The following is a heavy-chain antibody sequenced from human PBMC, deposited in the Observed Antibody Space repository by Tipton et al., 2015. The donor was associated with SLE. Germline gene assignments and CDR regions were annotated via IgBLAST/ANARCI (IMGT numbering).Heavy chain of an antibody. J-gene: IGHJ4*02. CDR2: IYYSGST. CDR1: GGSISSSSYY. D-gene: IGHD7-27*01. V-gene: IGHV4-39*07. Sequence: TLSLTCTVSGGSISSSSYYWGWIRQPPGKGLEWIGSIYYSGSTYYNPSLKSRVTISVDTSKNQFSLKLSSVTAADTAVYYCARGGPNWGEVDYWGQGTLVTVSS. CDR3: ARGGPNWGEVDY.